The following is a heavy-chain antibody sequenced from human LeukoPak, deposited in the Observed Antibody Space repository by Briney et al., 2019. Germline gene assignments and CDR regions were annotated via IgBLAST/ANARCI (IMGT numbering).Heavy chain of an antibody. J-gene: IGHJ3*02. CDR2: IYYSGST. CDR3: ARHLQDSGSYLSDAFDI. CDR1: GDSISGFY. V-gene: IGHV4-59*08. D-gene: IGHD3-10*01. Sequence: SETLSLTCTVSGDSISGFYWSWIRQPPGKGLEWIGYIYYSGSTTYNPSLKSRVTISVDTSKNHFSLRLSSVTAADTAVYYCARHLQDSGSYLSDAFDIWGQGTMVTVSS.